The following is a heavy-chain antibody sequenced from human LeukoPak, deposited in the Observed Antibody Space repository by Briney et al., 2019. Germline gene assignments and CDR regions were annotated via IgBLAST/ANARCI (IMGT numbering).Heavy chain of an antibody. CDR1: GFTFSDSS. CDR2: IRANGRDM. J-gene: IGHJ5*02. V-gene: IGHV3-23*01. Sequence: PGGSLRLSCVASGFTFSDSSMTWVRQAPGGGLEWVSTIRANGRDMYYADSVKGRFTITRDNSKNTLYLEMNSLRAEDTAVYYCAKGGYSTYFDPWGQGTLVTVSS. CDR3: AKGGYSTYFDP. D-gene: IGHD5-12*01.